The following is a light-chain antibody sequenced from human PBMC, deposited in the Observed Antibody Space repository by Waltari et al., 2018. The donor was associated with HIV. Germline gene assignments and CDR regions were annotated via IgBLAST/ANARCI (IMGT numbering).Light chain of an antibody. CDR2: AAS. CDR3: QQSFSGLLYT. Sequence: DIQLMQSPSSLSASIGDRVIIVCRASQTVDRYLNWYQQKPRQAPKLLVSAASTLQDGVPSRFIASGSGTDFTLAISSLQREDFATYYCQQSFSGLLYTFGQGTRLE. CDR1: QTVDRY. V-gene: IGKV1-39*01. J-gene: IGKJ2*01.